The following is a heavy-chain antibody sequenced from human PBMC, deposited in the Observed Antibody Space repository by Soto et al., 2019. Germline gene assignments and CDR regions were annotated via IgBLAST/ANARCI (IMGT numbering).Heavy chain of an antibody. V-gene: IGHV3-23*01. D-gene: IGHD3-22*01. CDR1: GFTSSNYA. J-gene: IGHJ3*02. CDR3: AKDRTITMLLVPHAFDI. Sequence: PGGSLRLSCAASGFTSSNYAMSWVRQAPGRGLEWVSGISGSGDLTYYADSVKGRFTISRDNSENMVYLQMNSLRAEDTAVYYCAKDRTITMLLVPHAFDIWGQGTMVTVSS. CDR2: ISGSGDLT.